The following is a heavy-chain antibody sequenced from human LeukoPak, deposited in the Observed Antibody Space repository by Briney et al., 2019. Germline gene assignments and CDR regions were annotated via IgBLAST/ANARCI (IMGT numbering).Heavy chain of an antibody. J-gene: IGHJ6*03. CDR3: ARSTSHQLLSDYYYYYMDV. CDR1: GGSISSGDYY. V-gene: IGHV4-61*08. CDR2: IYYSGST. D-gene: IGHD2-2*01. Sequence: SQTLSLTCTVSGGSISSGDYYWSWIRQPPGKGLEWIGYIYYSGSTNYTPSLKSRVTISVDTSKNQFSLKLSSVTAADTAVYYCARSTSHQLLSDYYYYYMDVWGKGTTVTVSS.